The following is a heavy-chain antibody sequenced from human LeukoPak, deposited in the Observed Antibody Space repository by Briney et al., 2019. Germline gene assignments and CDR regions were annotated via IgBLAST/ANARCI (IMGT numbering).Heavy chain of an antibody. D-gene: IGHD4-17*01. CDR1: GYTFTTSW. Sequence: GESLKISCQGFGYTFTTSWIGWVRQLPGKGLEWMAIIYAGNSDTKYSPSFQGQVSISTDRSISTAYLQMNSLRAEDTAVYYCAKDGVRQTTVTYYFDYWGQGTLVTVSS. CDR3: AKDGVRQTTVTYYFDY. V-gene: IGHV5-51*01. J-gene: IGHJ4*02. CDR2: IYAGNSDT.